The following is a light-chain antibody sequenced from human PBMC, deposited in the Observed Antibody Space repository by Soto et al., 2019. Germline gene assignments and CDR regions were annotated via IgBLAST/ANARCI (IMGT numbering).Light chain of an antibody. Sequence: DIQMTQSPSTLSASVGDRVTITCRASQSISSWLAWYQQKPGKAPKLLIYKASSLESGVPSRFSGSGSGTESTLTISSLQPDDFATYYCQQYNSYRRTFGQGTTLEIK. V-gene: IGKV1-5*03. CDR2: KAS. J-gene: IGKJ1*01. CDR3: QQYNSYRRT. CDR1: QSISSW.